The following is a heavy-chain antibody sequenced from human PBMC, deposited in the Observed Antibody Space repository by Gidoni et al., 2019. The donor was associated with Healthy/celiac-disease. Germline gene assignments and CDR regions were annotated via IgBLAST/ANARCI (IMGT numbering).Heavy chain of an antibody. CDR3: ARDPYYYGSGSYYNGGY. CDR2: MSSSGSTI. D-gene: IGHD3-10*01. V-gene: IGHV3-48*03. CDR1: GFTCSSYE. J-gene: IGHJ4*02. Sequence: EVQLVESGGGLVQPGGSLRLSCAASGFTCSSYEMNWVRQAPGKGLEWVSYMSSSGSTIYYADSVKGRFTSSRDNAKNSLYLQMNSLRAEDTAVYYCARDPYYYGSGSYYNGGYWGQGTLVTVSS.